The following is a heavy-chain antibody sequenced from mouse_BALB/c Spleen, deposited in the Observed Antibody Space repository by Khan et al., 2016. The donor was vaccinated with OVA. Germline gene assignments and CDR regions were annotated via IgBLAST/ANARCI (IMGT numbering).Heavy chain of an antibody. Sequence: EVELVESGPGLVKPSQSLSLTSTVTGYSITSGYGWNWIRQFPGNILEWMGYLTYRGSTNYNPSRKSRVSSTRDTAKNQFVLQLNAVTTEDTATYYCARTARIKYWGQGTTHTVSS. CDR2: LTYRGST. CDR1: GYSITSGYG. V-gene: IGHV3-1*02. J-gene: IGHJ2*01. CDR3: ARTARIKY. D-gene: IGHD1-2*01.